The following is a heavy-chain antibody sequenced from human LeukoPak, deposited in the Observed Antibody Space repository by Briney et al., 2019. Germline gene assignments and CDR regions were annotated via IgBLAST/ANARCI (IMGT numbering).Heavy chain of an antibody. D-gene: IGHD1-20*01. Sequence: SGGSLRVSCAASGFTFSIHDMTWVRQAPGKGLEWVSTISNSDISTYYADSVKGRFTFSRDNSKNTLYLQMNSLRAEDTAVYYCARVNWNDLGYYFDYWGQGTLVTVSS. J-gene: IGHJ4*02. CDR3: ARVNWNDLGYYFDY. V-gene: IGHV3-23*01. CDR1: GFTFSIHD. CDR2: ISNSDIST.